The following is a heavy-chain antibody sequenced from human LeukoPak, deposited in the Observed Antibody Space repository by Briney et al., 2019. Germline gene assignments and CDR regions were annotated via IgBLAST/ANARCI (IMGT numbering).Heavy chain of an antibody. CDR1: GYSISSSNW. Sequence: SDTLSLTCAVSGYSISSSNWWGWIRQHPGKGLEWIGYIYYSGSTYYNPSLKSRVTISVDTSKNQFSLKLSSVTAADTAVYYCARHTPQSPSWFDPWGQGTLVTVSS. V-gene: IGHV4-28*01. CDR3: ARHTPQSPSWFDP. J-gene: IGHJ5*02. CDR2: IYYSGST. D-gene: IGHD1-14*01.